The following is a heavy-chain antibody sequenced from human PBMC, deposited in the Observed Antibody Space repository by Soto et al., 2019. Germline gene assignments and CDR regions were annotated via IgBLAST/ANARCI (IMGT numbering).Heavy chain of an antibody. CDR3: ARVYGRGDYFDF. V-gene: IGHV4-30-4*01. Sequence: QVQLQESGPGLVKPSQTLSLTCTVSGTTISSGDHYWSWIRQAPGKGLEWIGYMYYTGKTYYNTSLQSRVTLSVDTSKKQFSLKMTSVTAADTAMYFCARVYGRGDYFDFWGRGTLVSVSS. CDR1: GTTISSGDHY. D-gene: IGHD1-26*01. CDR2: MYYTGKT. J-gene: IGHJ4*02.